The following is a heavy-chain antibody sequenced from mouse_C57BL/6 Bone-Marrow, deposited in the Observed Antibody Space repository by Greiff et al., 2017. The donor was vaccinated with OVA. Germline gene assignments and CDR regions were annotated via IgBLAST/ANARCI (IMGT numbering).Heavy chain of an antibody. J-gene: IGHJ1*03. D-gene: IGHD1-1*01. CDR2: ISDGGSYT. CDR3: AREDDYYGSYWYFDV. CDR1: GFTFSSYA. Sequence: EVKVIESGGGLVKPGGSLKLSCAASGFTFSSYAMSWVRQTPEKRLEWVATISDGGSYTYYPDNVKGRFTISRDNAKNNLYLQMSHLKSEDTAMYYCAREDDYYGSYWYFDVWGTGTTVTVSS. V-gene: IGHV5-4*01.